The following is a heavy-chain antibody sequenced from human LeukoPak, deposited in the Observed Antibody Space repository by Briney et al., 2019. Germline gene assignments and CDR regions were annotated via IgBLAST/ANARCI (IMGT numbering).Heavy chain of an antibody. CDR3: ARHKYCTNGVCHMGY. V-gene: IGHV4-38-2*01. D-gene: IGHD2-8*01. CDR1: GYSISSGYY. Sequence: SETLSLTCAVSGYSISSGYYWGWIRQPPGKGLEWIGSIYHSGSTYYNPSLESRVTISVDTSKNQFSLKLSSVTAADTAVYYCARHKYCTNGVCHMGYWGQGTLVTVSS. CDR2: IYHSGST. J-gene: IGHJ4*02.